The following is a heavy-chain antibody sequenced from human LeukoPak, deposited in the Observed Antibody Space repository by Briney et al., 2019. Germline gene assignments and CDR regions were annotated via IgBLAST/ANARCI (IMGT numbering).Heavy chain of an antibody. J-gene: IGHJ4*02. Sequence: GGSLRLSCAASGFTFSSYGMHWVRQAPGKGLEWVAVIWYDGSNKYYADSVKGRFTISRDNSKNTLYLQMNSLRAEDTAVYYCARVLYCSSTSCYGGIDYWGQGTLSPSPQ. D-gene: IGHD2-2*01. CDR2: IWYDGSNK. V-gene: IGHV3-33*01. CDR1: GFTFSSYG. CDR3: ARVLYCSSTSCYGGIDY.